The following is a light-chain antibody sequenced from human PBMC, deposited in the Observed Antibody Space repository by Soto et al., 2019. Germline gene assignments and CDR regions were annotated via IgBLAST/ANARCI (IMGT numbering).Light chain of an antibody. J-gene: IGLJ1*01. V-gene: IGLV2-8*01. CDR1: SXDVGGYYY. CDR3: SSYAGSNVYV. CDR2: EVS. Sequence: QSALTQPPSASGSPGQSVTISCTGTSXDVGGYYYVSWYQHHPGKAPKLLIYEVSKRPSGVPHRFSGSKSGNTASLTVSGLQAEDEADYYCSSYAGSNVYVFGTGTKVTVL.